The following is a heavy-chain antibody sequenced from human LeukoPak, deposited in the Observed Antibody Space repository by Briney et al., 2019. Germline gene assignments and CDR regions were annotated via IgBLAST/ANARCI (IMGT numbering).Heavy chain of an antibody. V-gene: IGHV3-66*01. J-gene: IGHJ4*01. D-gene: IGHD6-19*01. CDR2: IYSGGST. CDR3: ATDVRSSPLGF. Sequence: GGSLRLSCAASGFTFSSYAMSWVRQAPGKGLEWVSIIYSGGSTYYADSVKGRFTISRDSSNNTLFLQMTNLGAEDSGLYYCATDVRSSPLGFWGHGTLVTVSS. CDR1: GFTFSSYA.